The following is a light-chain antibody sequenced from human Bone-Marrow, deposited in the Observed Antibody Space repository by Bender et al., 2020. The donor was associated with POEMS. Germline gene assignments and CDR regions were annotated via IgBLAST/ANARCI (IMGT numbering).Light chain of an antibody. CDR3: CSYAGSFPWV. Sequence: QSVLTQPPSASGTPGQSVIISCSGTDSNFGGNNVNWYQHLPGSAPRLVVYSNYQRPSGVPNRFSGSKSGNTASLTISGLQAADEAHYSCCSYAGSFPWVFGGGTEVTVL. CDR2: SNY. V-gene: IGLV1-44*01. CDR1: DSNFGGNN. J-gene: IGLJ3*02.